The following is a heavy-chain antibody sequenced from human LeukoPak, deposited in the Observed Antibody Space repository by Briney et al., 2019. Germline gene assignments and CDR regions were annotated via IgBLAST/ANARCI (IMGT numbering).Heavy chain of an antibody. V-gene: IGHV1-2*02. D-gene: IGHD2-2*01. CDR3: ARDLRPAGYQLLSLFFDY. J-gene: IGHJ4*02. CDR2: INPNSGGT. Sequence: APVKVSCKASGYTFTGYYMHWVRQAPGQGLEWMGWINPNSGGTNYAQKFQGRVTMTRDTSISTAYMELSRLRSDDTAVYYCARDLRPAGYQLLSLFFDYWGQGTLVTVSS. CDR1: GYTFTGYY.